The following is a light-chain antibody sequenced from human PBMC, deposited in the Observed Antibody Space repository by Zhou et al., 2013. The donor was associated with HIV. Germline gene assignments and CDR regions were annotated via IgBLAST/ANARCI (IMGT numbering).Light chain of an antibody. CDR1: QSVSSY. V-gene: IGKV3-11*01. CDR2: DAS. Sequence: EIVLTQSPGTLSLSPGERATLSCRASQSVSSYLAWYQQNPGQAPRLLIHDASNRATGIPARFSGSGSGTDFTLTISSLEPEDFAVYYCQQRSSWPITFGQGTRLEIK. CDR3: QQRSSWPIT. J-gene: IGKJ5*01.